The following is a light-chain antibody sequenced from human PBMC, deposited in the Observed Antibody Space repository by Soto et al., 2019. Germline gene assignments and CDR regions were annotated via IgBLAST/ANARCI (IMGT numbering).Light chain of an antibody. J-gene: IGLJ1*01. CDR2: EVN. V-gene: IGLV2-8*01. CDR3: SSYAGSSNV. Sequence: QSALTQPPSASGSPGQSVAISCTGTSSDVGGYNYVSWYQXHPGKAPKLMIYEVNKRPSGVPDRFSGSKSGNTASLTVSGLQAEDEADYYCSSYAGSSNVFGTGTMLTVL. CDR1: SSDVGGYNY.